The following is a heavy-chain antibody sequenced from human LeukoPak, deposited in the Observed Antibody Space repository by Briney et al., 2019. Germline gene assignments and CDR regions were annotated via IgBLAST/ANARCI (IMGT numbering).Heavy chain of an antibody. Sequence: PGGSLRLSCAASGFTFSSYSMNWVRQAPGKGLEWVSSISSSSSYIYYADSVKGRFTISRDNAKNSLYLQMNSLRAEDTAVYYCARDLAAAGTDDYWGQGTLVTVSS. J-gene: IGHJ4*02. CDR1: GFTFSSYS. CDR2: ISSSSSYI. D-gene: IGHD6-13*01. CDR3: ARDLAAAGTDDY. V-gene: IGHV3-21*01.